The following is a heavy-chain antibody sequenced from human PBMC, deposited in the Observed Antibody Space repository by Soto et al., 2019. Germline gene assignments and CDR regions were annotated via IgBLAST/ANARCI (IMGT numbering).Heavy chain of an antibody. V-gene: IGHV3-21*01. CDR3: ARAYGDYVGWFDP. J-gene: IGHJ5*02. CDR2: ISSSSSYI. CDR1: GFTFSSYS. Sequence: PGGSLRLSCXASGFTFSSYSMNWVRQAPGKGLEWVSSISSSSSYIYYADSVKGRFTISRDNAKNSLYLQMNSLRAEDTAVYYCARAYGDYVGWFDPWGQGTLVTVSS. D-gene: IGHD4-17*01.